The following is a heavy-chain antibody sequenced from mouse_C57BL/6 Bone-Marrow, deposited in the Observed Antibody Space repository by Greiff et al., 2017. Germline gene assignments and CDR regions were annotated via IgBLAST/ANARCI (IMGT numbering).Heavy chain of an antibody. CDR1: GYTFTDHT. J-gene: IGHJ2*01. CDR2: IYPRDGST. Sequence: VQLLQSDPELVKPGASVKISCKVSGYTFTDHTIHWLKQRPEQGLEWIGDIYPRDGSTNYNETFKGKATLTADKSSSTAYMQLNSLTSEDSAVYFCAREYHYDVLYYFDYWGQGTTLTVSS. CDR3: AREYHYDVLYYFDY. D-gene: IGHD2-4*01. V-gene: IGHV1-78*01.